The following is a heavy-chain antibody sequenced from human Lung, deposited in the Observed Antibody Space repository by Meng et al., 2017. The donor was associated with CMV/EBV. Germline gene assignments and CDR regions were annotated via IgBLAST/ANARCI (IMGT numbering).Heavy chain of an antibody. CDR3: ARGEGFGEFYYYYGMDV. CDR2: IYQSGST. Sequence: SETLSLTCAVSGGSISSSNWWSWVRQPPGKGLEGIGEIYQSGSTNYNPSLKNRVTISVDKSKNQFSLMLSAVTAADTSVYYCARGEGFGEFYYYYGMDVWGQRTTVTFSS. J-gene: IGHJ6*02. CDR1: GGSISSSNW. D-gene: IGHD3-10*01. V-gene: IGHV4-4*02.